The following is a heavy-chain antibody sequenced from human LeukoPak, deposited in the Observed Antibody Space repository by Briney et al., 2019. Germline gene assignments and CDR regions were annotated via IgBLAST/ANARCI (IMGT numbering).Heavy chain of an antibody. V-gene: IGHV3-30*18. J-gene: IGHJ4*02. CDR3: AKERTAAGPAPFDY. CDR1: GFTFSSYG. D-gene: IGHD6-13*01. CDR2: ISYDGSNK. Sequence: GRSLRLSCAASGFTFSSYGMHWVRQAPGKGLEWVAVISYDGSNKYYADSVKGRFTISRDNSKNTLYLQMNSLRAEDTAVYYCAKERTAAGPAPFDYWGQGTLVTVSS.